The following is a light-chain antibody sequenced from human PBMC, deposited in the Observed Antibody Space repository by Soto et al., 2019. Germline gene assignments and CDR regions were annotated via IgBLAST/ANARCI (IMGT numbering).Light chain of an antibody. CDR2: SNN. V-gene: IGLV1-44*01. J-gene: IGLJ2*01. CDR3: SACDDRLTGCA. Sequence: QSVLTQPPSASGTPGPRVTISCSGSSSNIGSNTVNCYQQLPGTAPKLLIYSNNQRPSGGPDRFSGSKSGSSATVAISGLQSEDAGDYYCSACDDRLTGCAFCAGTKLTAL. CDR1: SSNIGSNT.